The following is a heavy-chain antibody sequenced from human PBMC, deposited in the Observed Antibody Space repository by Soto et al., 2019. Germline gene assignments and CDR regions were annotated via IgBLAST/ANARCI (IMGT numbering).Heavy chain of an antibody. Sequence: SVKVSCKASGYAFSSYDIHWVRQATGQGLEWMGWMNPNSGNTGYAQKFQGRVTMTRNTSINTAYMELSSLRSEDTAVYYCTIEAYVVLNHMDVRRQGPTVTVSS. CDR3: TIEAYVVLNHMDV. CDR2: MNPNSGNT. D-gene: IGHD2-21*01. J-gene: IGHJ6*02. V-gene: IGHV1-8*01. CDR1: GYAFSSYD.